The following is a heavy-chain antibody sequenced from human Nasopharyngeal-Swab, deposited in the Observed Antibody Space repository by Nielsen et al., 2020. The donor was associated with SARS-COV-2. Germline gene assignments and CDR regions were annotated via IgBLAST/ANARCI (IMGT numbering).Heavy chain of an antibody. J-gene: IGHJ6*02. D-gene: IGHD3-22*01. CDR1: GGSISSYY. CDR3: AGDGLGWYDRSGYYFHYYGMDV. Sequence: GSLRLSCTVSGGSISSYYWSWIRQPAGKGLEWIGRIYTSGSTNYNPSLKSRVTMSVDTSKNQFSLKLSSVTAADTAVYYCAGDGLGWYDRSGYYFHYYGMDVWGQGTTVTVSS. CDR2: IYTSGST. V-gene: IGHV4-4*07.